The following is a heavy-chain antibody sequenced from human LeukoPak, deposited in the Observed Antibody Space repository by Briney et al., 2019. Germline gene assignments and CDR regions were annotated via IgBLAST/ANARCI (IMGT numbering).Heavy chain of an antibody. D-gene: IGHD7-27*01. J-gene: IGHJ3*02. CDR3: AKDQSLGAFDI. CDR2: ISGSGGST. CDR1: GFTFIDYD. Sequence: GGSLRLSCAASGFTFIDYDMSWVRQAPGKGLEWVSAISGSGGSTYYADSVKGRFTISRDNSKNTLYLQMNSLRAEDTAVYYCAKDQSLGAFDIWGQGTMVTVSS. V-gene: IGHV3-23*01.